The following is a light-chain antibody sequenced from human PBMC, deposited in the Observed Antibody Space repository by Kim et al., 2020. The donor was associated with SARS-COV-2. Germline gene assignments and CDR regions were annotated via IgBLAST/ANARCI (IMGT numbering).Light chain of an antibody. CDR3: AAWDDSLNGYV. J-gene: IGLJ1*01. Sequence: KITTSCPGRHPKRASKTVNWDQKPPGPAPKLLIYSNNQRPSGVPDRFSGSKSGTSASLAISGLQSEDEADYYCAAWDDSLNGYVVGTGTKVTVL. V-gene: IGLV1-44*01. CDR1: HPKRASKT. CDR2: SNN.